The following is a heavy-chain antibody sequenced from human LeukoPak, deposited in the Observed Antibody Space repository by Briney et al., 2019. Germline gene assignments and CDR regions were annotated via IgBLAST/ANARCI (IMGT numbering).Heavy chain of an antibody. D-gene: IGHD5-18*01. CDR3: ARGRRVDAAMLSD. V-gene: IGHV4-61*05. J-gene: IGHJ4*02. CDR2: IGNIYYSGNA. Sequence: SETLSLTCSVSGASISSSNYYWGWIRQRPGKGLEWIGNIGNIYYSGNANYNPSLKSRVTISVDTSNSQLSLKLNSVTAADTAVYYCARGRRVDAAMLSDWGRGTRVTVSS. CDR1: GASISSSNYY.